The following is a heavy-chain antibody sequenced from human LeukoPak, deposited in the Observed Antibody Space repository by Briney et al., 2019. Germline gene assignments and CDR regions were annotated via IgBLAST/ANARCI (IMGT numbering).Heavy chain of an antibody. CDR3: AKEPREYCSRTSCPNWIDA. CDR2: ISASGLTT. J-gene: IGHJ5*02. CDR1: GFTFSSYA. D-gene: IGHD2-2*01. V-gene: IGHV3-23*01. Sequence: GGSLRLFCAASGFTFSSYAMSWVRQAPGKGLEWVSAISASGLTTYYADSVKGRFSISRDNSKNTLYLQMSSLRADDTAVYYCAKEPREYCSRTSCPNWIDAWGQGTLVTVSS.